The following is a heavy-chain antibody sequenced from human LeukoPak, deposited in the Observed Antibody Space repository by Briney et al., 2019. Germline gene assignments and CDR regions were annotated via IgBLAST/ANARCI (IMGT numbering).Heavy chain of an antibody. CDR3: ARGTFGSGSYYTFYYYYGTDV. V-gene: IGHV4-59*01. J-gene: IGHJ6*04. CDR2: IYYSGST. Sequence: PSETLSLTCTVSGGSISSYYWSWIRQPPGKGLEWIGYIYYSGSTNYNPSLKSRVTISVDTSKNQFSLKLSSVTAADTAGYYCARGTFGSGSYYTFYYYYGTDVWGKGTTVTVSS. CDR1: GGSISSYY. D-gene: IGHD3-10*01.